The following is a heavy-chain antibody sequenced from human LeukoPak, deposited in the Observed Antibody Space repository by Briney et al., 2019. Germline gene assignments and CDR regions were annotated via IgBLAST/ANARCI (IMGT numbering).Heavy chain of an antibody. J-gene: IGHJ5*02. CDR2: ISYDGSNK. D-gene: IGHD3-3*01. Sequence: GGSLRLSCAASGSTFSSYAMHWVRQAPGKGLEWVAVISYDGSNKYYADSVKGRFTISRDNSKNTLYLQMNSLRAEDTAVYYCASSRYDFQNWFDPWGQGTLVTVSS. V-gene: IGHV3-30-3*01. CDR1: GSTFSSYA. CDR3: ASSRYDFQNWFDP.